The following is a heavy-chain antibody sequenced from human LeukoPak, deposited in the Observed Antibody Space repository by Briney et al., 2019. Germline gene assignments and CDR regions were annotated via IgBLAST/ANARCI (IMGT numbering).Heavy chain of an antibody. CDR1: GYTFTGYY. CDR3: ARSKEDPLLWFGEYRYFDY. CDR2: INPNSGGT. Sequence: ASVKVSCKASGYTFTGYYMHWVRQAPGQGLEWMGWINPNSGGTNYAQRFQGRVTMTRDTSISTAYMELSRLRSDDTAVYYCARSKEDPLLWFGEYRYFDYWGQGTLVTVSS. J-gene: IGHJ4*02. V-gene: IGHV1-2*02. D-gene: IGHD3-10*01.